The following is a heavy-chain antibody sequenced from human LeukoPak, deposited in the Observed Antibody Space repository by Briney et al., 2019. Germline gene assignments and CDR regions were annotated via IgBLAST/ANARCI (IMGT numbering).Heavy chain of an antibody. D-gene: IGHD3-22*01. CDR3: ARDWGAYYHFFDY. CDR2: IKQDGSER. J-gene: IGHJ4*02. CDR1: GFSMSVYW. V-gene: IGHV3-7*01. Sequence: GGSLRLSCEASGFSMSVYWMSWVRQAPGKGLEWEGNIKQDGSERNYVDSVKGRFTISRDNAKKSLYLQINSLRAEDTAVYYCARDWGAYYHFFDYWGQGTLVTVSS.